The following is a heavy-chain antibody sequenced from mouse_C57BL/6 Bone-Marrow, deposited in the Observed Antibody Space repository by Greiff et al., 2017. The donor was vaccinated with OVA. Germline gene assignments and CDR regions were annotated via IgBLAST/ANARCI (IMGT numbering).Heavy chain of an antibody. V-gene: IGHV1-74*01. J-gene: IGHJ4*01. CDR3: AIGGSSSFYYAMDY. CDR1: GYTFTSYW. CDR2: IHPSDSDT. D-gene: IGHD1-1*01. Sequence: VQLQQPGAELVKPGASVKVSCKASGYTFTSYWMHWIGRIHPSDSDTNYNQKFKGKATLTVDKSSSTAYMQLSSLTSEDSAVYYCAIGGSSSFYYAMDYWGQGTSVTVSS.